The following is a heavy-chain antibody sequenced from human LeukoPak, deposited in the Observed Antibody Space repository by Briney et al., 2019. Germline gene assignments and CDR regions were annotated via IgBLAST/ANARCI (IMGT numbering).Heavy chain of an antibody. J-gene: IGHJ4*02. CDR1: GGSISSYY. CDR2: IYTSGST. CDR3: ARTYYYGSGREGYYFDY. D-gene: IGHD3-10*01. V-gene: IGHV4-4*07. Sequence: SETLSLTCTVSGGSISSYYWSWIRQPAGKGLEWIGRIYTSGSTNYNPSLKSRVTMSVDTSKNQFSLKLSSVTAADTAVYYCARTYYYGSGREGYYFDYWGQGTPVTVSS.